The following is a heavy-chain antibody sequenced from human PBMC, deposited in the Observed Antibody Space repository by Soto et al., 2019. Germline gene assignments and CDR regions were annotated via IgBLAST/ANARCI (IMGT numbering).Heavy chain of an antibody. CDR2: ISSSGNII. D-gene: IGHD3-3*01. Sequence: PGGALRLSVAGSGFPFSYYYKGGSRQGPGKGLEWVSYISSSGNIIYYADPVKGRFTISRDNAKNSMYMKMNRLKTEDTAIYYCTRHPKEYDFYVRDHYWAQGTLVTVYS. V-gene: IGHV3-11*01. CDR3: TRHPKEYDFYVRDHY. J-gene: IGHJ4*02. CDR1: GFPFSYYY.